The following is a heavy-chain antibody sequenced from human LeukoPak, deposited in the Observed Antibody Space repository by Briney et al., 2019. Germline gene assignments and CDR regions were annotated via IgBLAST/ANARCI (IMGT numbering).Heavy chain of an antibody. J-gene: IGHJ4*02. CDR2: NYYSGST. D-gene: IGHD2-8*01. Sequence: SETLSLTCTVSGGSIRSYYWSWIRQPPGKGLEWIGYNYYSGSTNYNPSLKSRVTISVDTSKNQFSLKLSSVTAADTAVYYCARESHCTNGVCYGGSFDYWGQGTLVTVSS. V-gene: IGHV4-59*01. CDR3: ARESHCTNGVCYGGSFDY. CDR1: GGSIRSYY.